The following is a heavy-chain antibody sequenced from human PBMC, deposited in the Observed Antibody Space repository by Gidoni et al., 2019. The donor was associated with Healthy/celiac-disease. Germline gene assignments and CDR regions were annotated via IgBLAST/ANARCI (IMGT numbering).Heavy chain of an antibody. J-gene: IGHJ6*02. V-gene: IGHV1-46*01. D-gene: IGHD6-19*01. CDR2: INPSGGST. Sequence: QVQLVQSGAEVNKPEASEQVSCQASGYTFTSYYIHWVRQTPGQGLEWMVIINPSGGSTSYAQKFQGRVTMTRDTSTSTVYMELSSLRSEDTAVYYCARDRAVAGMYGMDVWGQGTTVPVSS. CDR3: ARDRAVAGMYGMDV. CDR1: GYTFTSYY.